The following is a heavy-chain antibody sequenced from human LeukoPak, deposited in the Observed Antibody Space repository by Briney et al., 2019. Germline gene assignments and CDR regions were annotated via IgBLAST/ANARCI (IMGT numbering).Heavy chain of an antibody. CDR1: GGSFSGYY. Sequence: SETLSLTCAVYGGSFSGYYWSWIRQPPGKGLEWIGEITHSGSTNYNPSLKSRVTISVDTSKNQFSLKLSSVTAADTAVYYCARGRPTYDFWSGLSRYGMDVWGQRTTATVSS. CDR2: ITHSGST. CDR3: ARGRPTYDFWSGLSRYGMDV. D-gene: IGHD3-3*01. J-gene: IGHJ6*02. V-gene: IGHV4-34*01.